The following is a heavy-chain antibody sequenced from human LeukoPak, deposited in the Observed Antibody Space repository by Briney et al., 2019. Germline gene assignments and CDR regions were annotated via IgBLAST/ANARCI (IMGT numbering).Heavy chain of an antibody. CDR3: AAVIDSGSYYVADY. D-gene: IGHD1-26*01. CDR1: GFTFTSSA. Sequence: SVKVSCKASGFTFTSSAMQWVRQARGQRLEWIGWIVVGSGNTNYAQKFQEGVTITRDMSTSTAYMELSSLRSEDTAVYYCAAVIDSGSYYVADYWGQGTLVTVSS. J-gene: IGHJ4*02. V-gene: IGHV1-58*02. CDR2: IVVGSGNT.